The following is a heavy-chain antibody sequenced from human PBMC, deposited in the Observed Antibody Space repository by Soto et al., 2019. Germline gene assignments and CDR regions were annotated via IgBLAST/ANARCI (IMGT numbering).Heavy chain of an antibody. CDR2: INHSGST. V-gene: IGHV4-34*01. CDR1: CGSFSGYY. J-gene: IGHJ6*02. Sequence: PSETLSLTCAVYCGSFSGYYWSWIRQPPGKGLEWIGEINHSGSTNYNPSLKSRVTISVDTSKNQFSLKLSSVTAADTAVYYCASIVAARPTAYYYYGMDVWGQGTTVTVSS. CDR3: ASIVAARPTAYYYYGMDV. D-gene: IGHD6-6*01.